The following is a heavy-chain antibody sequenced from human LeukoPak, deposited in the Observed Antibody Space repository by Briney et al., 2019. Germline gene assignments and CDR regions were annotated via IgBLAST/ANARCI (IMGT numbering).Heavy chain of an antibody. CDR2: IIPIFGTA. CDR3: ARCVRRTLTKAFDI. CDR1: GYTFTSYG. V-gene: IGHV1-69*13. J-gene: IGHJ3*02. Sequence: ASVKVSCKASGYTFTSYGISWVRQAPGQGLEWMGGIIPIFGTANYAQKFQGRVTITADESTSTAYMELSSLRSEDTAVYYCARCVRRTLTKAFDIWGQGTMVTVSS.